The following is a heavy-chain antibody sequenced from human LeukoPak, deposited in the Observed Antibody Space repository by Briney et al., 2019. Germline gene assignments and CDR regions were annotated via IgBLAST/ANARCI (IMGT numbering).Heavy chain of an antibody. V-gene: IGHV3-23*01. J-gene: IGHJ6*03. CDR3: TRVEETATTAAIIRKYSYYYYYMDV. Sequence: GGSLRLSCAASGFTFSTFAMIWVRQPPGKGLEWVSSIFPSGGEIHYADSVRGRFTISRDNSKNTFYLQRNSLRGGDTAVYYCTRVEETATTAAIIRKYSYYYYYMDVWGKGNTVTVSS. D-gene: IGHD4-11*01. CDR1: GFTFSTFA. CDR2: IFPSGGEI.